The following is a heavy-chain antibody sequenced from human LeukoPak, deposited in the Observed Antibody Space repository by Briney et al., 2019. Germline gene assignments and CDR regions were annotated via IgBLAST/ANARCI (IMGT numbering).Heavy chain of an antibody. CDR2: IYNSGST. Sequence: SETLSLTCTVSGGSISSYYWSWIRQPPGKGLEWIGHIYNSGSTNYNPSLKSRVTISEDTSKNQFSLKVRPVTAADTALYYCARARGSRSWYSPFDYWGQGTLVTVSS. D-gene: IGHD6-13*01. V-gene: IGHV4-59*01. J-gene: IGHJ4*02. CDR3: ARARGSRSWYSPFDY. CDR1: GGSISSYY.